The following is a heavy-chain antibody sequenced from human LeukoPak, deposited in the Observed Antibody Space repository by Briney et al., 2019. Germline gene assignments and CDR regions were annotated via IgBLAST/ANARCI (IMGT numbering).Heavy chain of an antibody. CDR1: GFTFSSHW. D-gene: IGHD3-10*01. Sequence: GGSLRLSCAASGFTFSSHWMTYVRQASGKGLEWVADIKQSGSEKNYVDSVKGRFTISRDNDKSSLYLQMNSLRAEDTAVYYCARGPSYGSRSDSLDYWGQGTLVTVSS. V-gene: IGHV3-7*01. J-gene: IGHJ4*02. CDR3: ARGPSYGSRSDSLDY. CDR2: IKQSGSEK.